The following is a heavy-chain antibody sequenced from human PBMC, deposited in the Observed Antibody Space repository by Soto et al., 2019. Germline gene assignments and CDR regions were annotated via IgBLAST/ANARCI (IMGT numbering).Heavy chain of an antibody. V-gene: IGHV1-3*01. CDR1: GYTFTSYG. D-gene: IGHD2-2*01. J-gene: IGHJ6*03. Sequence: ASVKVSCKASGYTFTSYGISWVRQAPGQGLEWMGWINAGNGNTKYSQKFQGRVTITRDTSASTAYMELSSLRSEDTAVYYCARDQLLGGYYYYYMDVWGKGTTVTVSS. CDR2: INAGNGNT. CDR3: ARDQLLGGYYYYYMDV.